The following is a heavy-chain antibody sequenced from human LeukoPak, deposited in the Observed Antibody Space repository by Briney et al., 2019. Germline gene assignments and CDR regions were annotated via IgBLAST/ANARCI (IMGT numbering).Heavy chain of an antibody. CDR3: AKDLTYESSGSVTDN. Sequence: TGGSLRLSCAASGFAFSSYSMNWVRQAPGKGLEWISYISGSSGTIYYGDSVKGRFTISRDNSKNSLFLQMDTLRTEDTAFYYCAKDLTYESSGSVTDNWGQGALVTVSS. CDR1: GFAFSSYS. CDR2: ISGSSGTI. V-gene: IGHV3-48*04. D-gene: IGHD3-22*01. J-gene: IGHJ4*02.